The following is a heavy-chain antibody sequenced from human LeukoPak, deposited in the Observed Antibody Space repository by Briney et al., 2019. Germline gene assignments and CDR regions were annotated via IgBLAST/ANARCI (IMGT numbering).Heavy chain of an antibody. CDR2: INSDGSST. CDR1: GFTFSSYW. V-gene: IGHV3-74*01. J-gene: IGHJ4*02. Sequence: GGSLRLSCAASGFTFSSYWMHWVRQAPGKGLVWVSRINSDGSSTSYADSVKGRFTISRDNATNTLYLQMNSLRAEDTAVYYCAREVAAAPFDYWGQGTLVTVSS. CDR3: AREVAAAPFDY. D-gene: IGHD6-13*01.